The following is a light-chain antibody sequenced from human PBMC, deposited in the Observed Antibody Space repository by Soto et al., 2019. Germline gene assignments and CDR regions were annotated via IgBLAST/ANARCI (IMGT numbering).Light chain of an antibody. Sequence: QPVLTQPASVSGSPGQSISISCTGTSSDVGGYNYVSWYQQYPGKAPKLMIYDVSNRPSGVSNRFSGSKSGNTASLTISGLQAEDEADYYCSSYTSSSTRVFGGGTK. J-gene: IGLJ2*01. CDR1: SSDVGGYNY. V-gene: IGLV2-14*01. CDR2: DVS. CDR3: SSYTSSSTRV.